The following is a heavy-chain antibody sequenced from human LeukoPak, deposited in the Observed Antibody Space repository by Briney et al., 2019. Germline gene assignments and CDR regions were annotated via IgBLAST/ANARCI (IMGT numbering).Heavy chain of an antibody. J-gene: IGHJ4*02. V-gene: IGHV3-66*01. Sequence: PGGSLRLSCAASGFTVSSNYMSWVRQAPGRGLEWVSVIYSGGDTRYADSVKGRFTISRDNSKNTLYLQMNSLRAEDTALYYCARERGRGVISPFFDQWGQGTLVTVPS. D-gene: IGHD3-10*01. CDR2: IYSGGDT. CDR1: GFTVSSNY. CDR3: ARERGRGVISPFFDQ.